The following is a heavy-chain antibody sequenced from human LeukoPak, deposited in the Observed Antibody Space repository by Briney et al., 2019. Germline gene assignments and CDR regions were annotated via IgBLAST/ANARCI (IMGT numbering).Heavy chain of an antibody. D-gene: IGHD2-21*01. CDR1: GGTFSSYT. V-gene: IGHV1-69*04. Sequence: ASVKVSCKASGGTFSSYTISWVRQAPGQGLEWMGRIIPILGIANYAQKFQGRVTITADKSTSTAYMELSSLRSEDTAVYYCARDLERRRVHCGGDCYLHAFDIWGQGTMVTVSS. J-gene: IGHJ3*02. CDR2: IIPILGIA. CDR3: ARDLERRRVHCGGDCYLHAFDI.